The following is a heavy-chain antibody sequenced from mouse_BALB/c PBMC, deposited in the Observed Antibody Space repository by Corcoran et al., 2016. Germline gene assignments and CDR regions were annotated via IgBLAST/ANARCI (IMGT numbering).Heavy chain of an antibody. J-gene: IGHJ3*01. CDR3: AREFDY. V-gene: IGHV3-6*02. CDR1: GYSITSSYY. Sequence: DVQLQSSGPGLVKPSQSLSLTCSVPGYSITSSYYWNWIRQFPGNKLEWMVYISYDGNNNYNPSLKNRISITRYTSKNQYFLKLNSVTTEYKSTYNGAREFDYWGQGTMVTISA. CDR2: ISYDGNN.